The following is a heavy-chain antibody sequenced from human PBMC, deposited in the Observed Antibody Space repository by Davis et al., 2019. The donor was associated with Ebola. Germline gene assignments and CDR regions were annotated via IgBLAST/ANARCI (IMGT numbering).Heavy chain of an antibody. CDR3: ARDPSSPTALDI. J-gene: IGHJ3*02. V-gene: IGHV4-30-2*01. CDR2: IYHSGNT. CDR1: GGSIGGSTYG. Sequence: MPAESLSLSCAVSGGSIGGSTYGWNWIRQPPGQGLEWVGHIYHSGNTYYSPPLKSRVTISVDTSKSQFSLKVISVTAADTAVYYCARDPSSPTALDIWGRGTMVTVSS.